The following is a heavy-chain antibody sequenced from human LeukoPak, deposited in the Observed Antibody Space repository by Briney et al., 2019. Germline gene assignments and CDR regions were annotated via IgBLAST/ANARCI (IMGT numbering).Heavy chain of an antibody. Sequence: GGSLRLSCAASGFNLSTYGMHWVRQAPGKGLEWVADIWYDGNNKFYADSVKGRFTISRDNSKNTVHLQMYSLRDEDTAVYYCAAAYGEGWFDPWGQGTQVAVSS. D-gene: IGHD4-17*01. CDR3: AAAYGEGWFDP. J-gene: IGHJ5*02. CDR2: IWYDGNNK. CDR1: GFNLSTYG. V-gene: IGHV3-33*01.